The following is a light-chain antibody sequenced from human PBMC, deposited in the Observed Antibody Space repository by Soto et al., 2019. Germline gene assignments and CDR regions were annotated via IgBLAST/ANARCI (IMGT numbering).Light chain of an antibody. CDR1: TNDIGGYNY. J-gene: IGLJ3*02. CDR2: EVR. CDR3: CSYTLSATLV. V-gene: IGLV2-14*01. Sequence: QSVLTQPASVSGSPGQSITISCSGTTNDIGGYNYVSWYQHHPGKDTKVIIYEVRNRPSGVYNRFSGSKSGNTASLTISGLQAEDEADYYCCSYTLSATLVFGGGTKLTVL.